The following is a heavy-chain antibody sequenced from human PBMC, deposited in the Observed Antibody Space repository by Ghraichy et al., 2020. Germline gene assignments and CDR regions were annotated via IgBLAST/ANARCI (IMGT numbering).Heavy chain of an antibody. CDR3: ARFMGEPFKPRNNYYFDY. CDR2: IYYSGST. V-gene: IGHV4-39*01. Sequence: SETLSLTCTVSGGSISSSSYYWGWIRQPPGKGLEWIGSIYYSGSTYYNPSLKSRVTISVDTSKNQFSLKLSSVTAADTAVYYCARFMGEPFKPRNNYYFDYWGQGTLVTVSS. D-gene: IGHD1-1*01. CDR1: GGSISSSSYY. J-gene: IGHJ4*02.